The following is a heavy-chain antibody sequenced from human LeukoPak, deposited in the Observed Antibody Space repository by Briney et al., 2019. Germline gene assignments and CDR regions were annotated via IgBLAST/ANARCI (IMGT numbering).Heavy chain of an antibody. CDR1: GFTFTVYW. D-gene: IGHD2-8*01. Sequence: GGSLRLSCGSSGFTFTVYWLHCVRQSSGMGLVWVSSINSDGRSTTNADYVKGRFTISRDNAKKTLYLQMNSLRVEDTAVYYCARGRGNNGIWLDVRGYGTTVSVSS. V-gene: IGHV3-74*03. J-gene: IGHJ6*04. CDR3: ARGRGNNGIWLDV. CDR2: INSDGRST.